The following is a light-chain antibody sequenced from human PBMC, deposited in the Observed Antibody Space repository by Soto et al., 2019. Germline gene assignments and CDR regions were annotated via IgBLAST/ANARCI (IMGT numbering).Light chain of an antibody. CDR1: QSVSSSY. J-gene: IGKJ3*01. V-gene: IGKV3-20*01. Sequence: EIVWTQYPGTLSLSPGERATLSCRASQSVSSSYLAWYQQKPGQAPRLLISVASSRATGIPDRFSGSGSGTDFTLTISRLEPEDFAVYYCQQYGSSLFTFGPGTKVYIK. CDR2: VAS. CDR3: QQYGSSLFT.